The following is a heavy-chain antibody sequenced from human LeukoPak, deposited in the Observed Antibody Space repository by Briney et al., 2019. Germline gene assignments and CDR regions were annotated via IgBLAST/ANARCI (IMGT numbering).Heavy chain of an antibody. V-gene: IGHV3-9*01. Sequence: PGGSLRLSCAASGFTFSSYAMSWVRQAPGKGLEWVSGISWNSGSIGYADSVKGRFTISRDNAKNSLYLQMNSLRAEDTAVYYCATYILTEVDAFDIWGQGTMVTVSS. CDR1: GFTFSSYA. D-gene: IGHD3-9*01. CDR2: ISWNSGSI. J-gene: IGHJ3*02. CDR3: ATYILTEVDAFDI.